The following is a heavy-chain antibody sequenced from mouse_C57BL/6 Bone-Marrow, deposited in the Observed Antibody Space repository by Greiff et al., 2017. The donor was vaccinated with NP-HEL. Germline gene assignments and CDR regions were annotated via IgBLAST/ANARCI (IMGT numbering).Heavy chain of an antibody. J-gene: IGHJ2*01. CDR1: GFTFSDYY. Sequence: DVKLVESGGGLVQPGGSLKLSCAASGFTFSDYYMYWVRQTPEKRLEWVAYISNGGGSTYYPDTVKGRFTISRDNAKNTLYLQMSRLKSEDTAMYYCAREGGYGNYLDYWGQGTTLTVSS. V-gene: IGHV5-12*01. CDR3: AREGGYGNYLDY. CDR2: ISNGGGST. D-gene: IGHD2-10*02.